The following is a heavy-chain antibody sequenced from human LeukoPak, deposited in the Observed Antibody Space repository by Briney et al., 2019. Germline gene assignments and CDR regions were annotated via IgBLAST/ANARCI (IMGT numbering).Heavy chain of an antibody. CDR2: IIPIFGTA. V-gene: IGHV1-69*05. CDR3: ARALVESDYGDYYYYYYMDV. D-gene: IGHD4-17*01. Sequence: ASVKVSCKASGGTFSSYAISWVRQAPGQGLEWMGGIIPIFGTANYAQKFQGRVTITTDESTSTAYMELSSLRSEDTAVYYCARALVESDYGDYYYYYYMDVWGKGTTVTVSS. CDR1: GGTFSSYA. J-gene: IGHJ6*03.